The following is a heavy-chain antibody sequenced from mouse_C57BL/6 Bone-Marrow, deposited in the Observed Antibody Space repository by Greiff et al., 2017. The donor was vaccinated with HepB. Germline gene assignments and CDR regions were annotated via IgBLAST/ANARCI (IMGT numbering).Heavy chain of an antibody. CDR1: GYTFTSYW. J-gene: IGHJ2*01. CDR3: ARRGGLLLFFDY. Sequence: QVQLKQPGAELVKPGASVKMSCKASGYTFTSYWITWVKQRPGQGLEWIGDIYPGSGSTNYNEKFKSKATLTVDTSSSTAYMQLSSLTSEDSAVYYCARRGGLLLFFDYWGQGTTLTVSS. D-gene: IGHD1-1*01. V-gene: IGHV1-55*01. CDR2: IYPGSGST.